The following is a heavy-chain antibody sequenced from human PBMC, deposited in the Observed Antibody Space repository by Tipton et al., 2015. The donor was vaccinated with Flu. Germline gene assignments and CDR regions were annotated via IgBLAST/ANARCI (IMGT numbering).Heavy chain of an antibody. Sequence: LRLSCTVSGGSISSGGAYWSWVRQHPQKGLEWIGCIYYSGGTNYNPSLQSRLSISVDSSKNQLSLKLTSVTAADTAVYYCARTRAPYYYYAMDVWGQGATVTVS. CDR3: ARTRAPYYYYAMDV. CDR2: IYYSGGT. J-gene: IGHJ6*02. V-gene: IGHV4-61*08. D-gene: IGHD3-10*01. CDR1: GGSISSGGAY.